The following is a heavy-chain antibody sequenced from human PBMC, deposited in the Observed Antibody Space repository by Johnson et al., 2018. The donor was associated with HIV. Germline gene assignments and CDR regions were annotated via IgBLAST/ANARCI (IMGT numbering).Heavy chain of an antibody. J-gene: IGHJ3*02. CDR2: ISYDGSNK. D-gene: IGHD6-25*01. V-gene: IGHV3-30*04. CDR1: GFTFSSYA. CDR3: AKDSATDPFDI. Sequence: QVQLVESGGGVVQPGRSLRLSCAASGFTFSSYAMHWVRQAPGKGLEWVAVISYDGSNKYYADSVKGRFTISRDNSKNTLYLQMNSLRAGDTAVYYCAKDSATDPFDIWGQGTRVTVSS.